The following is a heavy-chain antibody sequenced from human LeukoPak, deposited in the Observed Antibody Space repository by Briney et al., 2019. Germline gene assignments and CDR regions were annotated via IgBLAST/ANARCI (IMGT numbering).Heavy chain of an antibody. CDR1: GGSISSGDYY. Sequence: SETLSLTCTVSGGSISSGDYYWSWIRQHPGKGLEWIGYIYYSGDTYYNPSLRSRVSISVDTSKNQFSLKLSSVTAADTAMYYCARDYGNNWFDPWGQGTLVTVSS. D-gene: IGHD4-17*01. CDR2: IYYSGDT. J-gene: IGHJ5*02. CDR3: ARDYGNNWFDP. V-gene: IGHV4-31*03.